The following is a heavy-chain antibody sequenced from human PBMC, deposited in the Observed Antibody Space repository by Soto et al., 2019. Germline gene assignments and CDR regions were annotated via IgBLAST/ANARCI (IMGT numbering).Heavy chain of an antibody. J-gene: IGHJ4*02. Sequence: EVQLVESGGGLIQPGGSLRLSCAASGFTVNSNYMTWVRQAPGKGLEWVSVIYGSGSTYYADSVMGRFTIYRDNSKNTMYHQMNSLVAEDTAVYYCAGEEGPTSTYYSWGQGTLVTVSS. D-gene: IGHD3-22*01. V-gene: IGHV3-53*01. CDR1: GFTVNSNY. CDR3: AGEEGPTSTYYS. CDR2: IYGSGST.